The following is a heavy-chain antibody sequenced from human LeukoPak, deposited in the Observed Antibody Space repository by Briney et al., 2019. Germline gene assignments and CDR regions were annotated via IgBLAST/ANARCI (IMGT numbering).Heavy chain of an antibody. CDR2: IISSGATI. CDR1: GFTFSSYE. J-gene: IGHJ4*02. CDR3: ARSSDFDY. D-gene: IGHD3-10*01. Sequence: GGSLRLSCAVSGFTFSSYEMNWVGQAPGEGREGVSYIISSGATIYYADSVKGRFTISREKAKNSPYLQMHSLRAEDTAVYYCARSSDFDYWPQGTRVSV. V-gene: IGHV3-48*03.